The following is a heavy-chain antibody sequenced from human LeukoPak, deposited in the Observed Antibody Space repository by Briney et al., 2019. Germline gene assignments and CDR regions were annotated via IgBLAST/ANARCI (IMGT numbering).Heavy chain of an antibody. Sequence: GASVKVSCKASGGTFSSYAISWVRQAPGQGLEWMGRINPNSGDANYAQNFQGRVTMTRDTSISAAYMELSRLRSDDTAVYYCARDLSLGYCTSTSCQKNNWFDPWGQGTLVTVSS. CDR2: INPNSGDA. CDR3: ARDLSLGYCTSTSCQKNNWFDP. V-gene: IGHV1-2*02. CDR1: GGTFSSYA. J-gene: IGHJ5*02. D-gene: IGHD2-2*01.